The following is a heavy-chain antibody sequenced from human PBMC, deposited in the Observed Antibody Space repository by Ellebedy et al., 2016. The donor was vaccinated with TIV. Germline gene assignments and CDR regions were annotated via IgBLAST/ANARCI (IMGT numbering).Heavy chain of an antibody. J-gene: IGHJ4*02. Sequence: GESLKISCAASGFTFSTYGMHWVRQAPGKGLEWVAVISYDGSNKYYADSVKGRFTISRDNSKNTLYLQMNSLRAEDTAVYYCAKDTTTVTTFFDYWGQGTLVTVSS. CDR3: AKDTTTVTTFFDY. D-gene: IGHD4-17*01. CDR1: GFTFSTYG. V-gene: IGHV3-30*18. CDR2: ISYDGSNK.